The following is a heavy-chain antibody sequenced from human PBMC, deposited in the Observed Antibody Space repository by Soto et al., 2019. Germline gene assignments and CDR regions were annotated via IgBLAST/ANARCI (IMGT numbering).Heavy chain of an antibody. CDR3: ASLTLMTTVITLSHIDY. CDR1: GGSISSGDYY. V-gene: IGHV4-30-4*01. CDR2: IYYSGST. D-gene: IGHD4-17*01. J-gene: IGHJ4*02. Sequence: QVQLQESGPGLVKPSQTLSLTCTVSGGSISSGDYYWSWIRQPPGKGLEWIGYIYYSGSTYYNPSLKSRVTISVDTSKNPFSLKLSSVTAADTAVYYCASLTLMTTVITLSHIDYWGQGTLVNVAS.